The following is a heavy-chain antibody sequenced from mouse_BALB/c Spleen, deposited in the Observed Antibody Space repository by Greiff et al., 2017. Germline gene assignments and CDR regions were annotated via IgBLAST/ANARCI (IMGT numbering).Heavy chain of an antibody. CDR2: IRLKSNNYAT. CDR1: GFTFSNYW. Sequence: EVQVVESGGGLVQPGGSMKLSCVASGFTFSNYWMNWVRQSPEKGLEWVAEIRLKSNNYATHYAESVKGRFTISRDDSKSSVYLQMNNLRAEDTGIYYCTRTARATYYAMDYWGQGTSVTVSS. V-gene: IGHV6-6*02. CDR3: TRTARATYYAMDY. J-gene: IGHJ4*01. D-gene: IGHD3-1*01.